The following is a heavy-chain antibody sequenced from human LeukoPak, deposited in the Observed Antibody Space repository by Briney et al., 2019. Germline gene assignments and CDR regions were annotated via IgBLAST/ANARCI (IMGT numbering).Heavy chain of an antibody. CDR3: ARALYFGSGSPYYYMDV. D-gene: IGHD3-10*01. CDR1: GGSISSSSYY. CDR2: IYYSGST. Sequence: PSETLSLTCTVSGGSISSSSYYWGWIRQPPGKGLEWIGSIYYSGSTYYNPSLKSRVTISVDTSKNQFSLKLSSVTAADTAVYYCARALYFGSGSPYYYMDVWGKGTTVIISS. V-gene: IGHV4-39*07. J-gene: IGHJ6*03.